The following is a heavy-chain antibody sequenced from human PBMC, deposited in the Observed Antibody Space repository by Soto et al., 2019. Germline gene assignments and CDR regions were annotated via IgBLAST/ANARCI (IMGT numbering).Heavy chain of an antibody. V-gene: IGHV1-2*04. D-gene: IGHD2-8*01. Sequence: GASVKVSCKASGYTFTGYYMHWVRQAPGQGLEWMGWINPNSGGTNYAQKFQGWVTMTRDTSISTAYMELSRLRSDDTAVYYCARRYCTNGVCYKARMDVWGQGTTVTVSS. CDR1: GYTFTGYY. CDR3: ARRYCTNGVCYKARMDV. J-gene: IGHJ6*02. CDR2: INPNSGGT.